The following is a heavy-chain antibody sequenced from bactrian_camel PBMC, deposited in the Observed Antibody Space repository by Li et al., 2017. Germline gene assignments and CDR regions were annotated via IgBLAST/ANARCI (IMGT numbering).Heavy chain of an antibody. CDR1: GFMSYETYC. V-gene: IGHV3S53*01. CDR3: KRTPSPGMRYCGSIA. J-gene: IGHJ6*01. D-gene: IGHD6*01. Sequence: QVQLVESGGGSVQAGGSLRPSCAASGFMSYETYCMGWFRQAPGKEHEGVATIDSDGNTDYADSVKGRFTISQDNAKNTVFLQMNSLDSEDTAMYYCKRTPSPGMRYCGSIAWGQGTQVTVS. CDR2: IDSDGNT.